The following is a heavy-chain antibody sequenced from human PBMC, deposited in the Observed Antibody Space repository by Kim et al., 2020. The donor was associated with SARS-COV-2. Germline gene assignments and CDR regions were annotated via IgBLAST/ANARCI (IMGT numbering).Heavy chain of an antibody. V-gene: IGHV3-23*01. D-gene: IGHD3-22*01. CDR3: ASSTHYYDSSPHRRNWFDP. J-gene: IGHJ5*02. Sequence: GGSLRLSCAASGFTFSSYAMSWVRQAPGKGLEWVSAISGSGGSTYYADSVKGRFTISRDNSKNTLYLQMNSLRAEDTAVYYCASSTHYYDSSPHRRNWFDPWGQGTLVTVSS. CDR1: GFTFSSYA. CDR2: ISGSGGST.